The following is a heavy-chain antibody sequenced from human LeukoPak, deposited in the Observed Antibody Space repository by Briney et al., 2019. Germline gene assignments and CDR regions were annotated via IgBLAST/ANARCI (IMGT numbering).Heavy chain of an antibody. CDR3: ARLADEPFDY. V-gene: IGHV4-61*02. CDR2: IYTSGST. J-gene: IGHJ4*02. CDR1: GGSISSGSYY. Sequence: PSETLSLTCTVSGGSISSGSYYWSWIRQPAGKGLEWIGRIYTSGSTNYNPPLKSRVTISVDTSKNQFSLKLSSVTAADTAVYYCARLADEPFDYWGQGTLVTVSS.